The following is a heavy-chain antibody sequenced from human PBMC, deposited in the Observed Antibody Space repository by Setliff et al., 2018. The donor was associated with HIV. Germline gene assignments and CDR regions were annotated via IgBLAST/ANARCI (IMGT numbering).Heavy chain of an antibody. CDR3: ARWCAAAGCYPAIYHFDS. Sequence: VASVKVSCKASGYTFSEYAINWVRQAPGQRLEWMGRIDTDNGYRRYSPKLQGRVTITKDTSANTAYMELRGLRSEDTAVYYCARWCAAAGCYPAIYHFDSRGQGTLVTVSS. CDR2: IDTDNGYR. D-gene: IGHD2-2*01. V-gene: IGHV1-3*04. J-gene: IGHJ4*02. CDR1: GYTFSEYA.